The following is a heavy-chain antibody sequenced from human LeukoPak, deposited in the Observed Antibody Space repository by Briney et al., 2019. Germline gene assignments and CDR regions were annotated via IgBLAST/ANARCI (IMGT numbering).Heavy chain of an antibody. V-gene: IGHV4-34*01. CDR1: GDSFSGHY. CDR3: VRRTRVAMPNALDLISDF. CDR2: ITDGGRT. Sequence: PSETLPLTCAVYGDSFSGHYWSWIRQPPGKGLEWIGEITDGGRTSYSPSLKSRATISIVPSQSQFSLQLDSVTAADTAIYYCVRRTRVAMPNALDLISDFWGQGTLVTVSS. D-gene: IGHD2-2*01. J-gene: IGHJ4*02.